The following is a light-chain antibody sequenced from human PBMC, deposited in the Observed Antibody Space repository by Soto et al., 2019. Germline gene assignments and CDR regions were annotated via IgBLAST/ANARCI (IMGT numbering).Light chain of an antibody. CDR1: QGYRSD. CDR2: AAS. J-gene: IGKJ4*01. Sequence: AIQVTQSPSSLSASVGDRVTITCRASQGYRSDLGWYQQKPGKAPKLLIYAASDLEAEVPSRFSGSGSGTEFILTISSLQPDDFATYYCQQYNSYSLLTFGGGTKVDIK. CDR3: QQYNSYSLLT. V-gene: IGKV1-6*01.